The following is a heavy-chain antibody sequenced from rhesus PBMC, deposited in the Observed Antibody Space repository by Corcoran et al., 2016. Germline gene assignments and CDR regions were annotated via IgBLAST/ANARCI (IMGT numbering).Heavy chain of an antibody. CDR2: ISYSGSS. Sequence: QVQLQESGPGLVKPSETLSLTCAVSGYSISSGYGWSWIRQAPGKGLEWIGYISYSGSSYYTPSFKSRVTISIETSKNQFSLKLSSVTAADTAVYYCARVGNWGLGKYFDYWGQGVLVTVSS. D-gene: IGHD7-45*01. V-gene: IGHV4-127*01. J-gene: IGHJ4*01. CDR3: ARVGNWGLGKYFDY. CDR1: GYSISSGYG.